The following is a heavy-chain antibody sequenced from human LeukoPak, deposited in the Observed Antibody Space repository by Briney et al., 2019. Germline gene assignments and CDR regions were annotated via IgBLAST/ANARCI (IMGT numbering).Heavy chain of an antibody. Sequence: PSGTLSLTCAVSGGSISSSNWWSWVRQPPGKGLEWIGEIYHSGSTNYNPSLKSRVTISVDKSKNQFSLKLSSVTAADTAVYYCARESGEPSSNWFDPWGQGTLVTVSS. V-gene: IGHV4-4*02. J-gene: IGHJ5*02. CDR3: ARESGEPSSNWFDP. D-gene: IGHD1-14*01. CDR2: IYHSGST. CDR1: GGSISSSNW.